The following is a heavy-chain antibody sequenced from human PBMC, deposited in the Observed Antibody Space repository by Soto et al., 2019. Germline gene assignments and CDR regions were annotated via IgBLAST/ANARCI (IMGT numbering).Heavy chain of an antibody. CDR3: ARERRYSSSWRGYDP. V-gene: IGHV4-31*03. CDR2: IYYSGST. J-gene: IGHJ5*02. D-gene: IGHD6-13*01. Sequence: PSETLSLTCTVSGGSISSGGYYWSWIRQHPGKGLEWIGYIYYSGSTYYNPSLKSRVTISVDTSKNQFSLKLSSVTAADTAVYYCARERRYSSSWRGYDPWGQGTLVTVSS. CDR1: GGSISSGGYY.